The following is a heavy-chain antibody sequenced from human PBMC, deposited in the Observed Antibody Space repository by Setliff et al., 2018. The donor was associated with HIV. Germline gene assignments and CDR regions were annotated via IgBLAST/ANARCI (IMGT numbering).Heavy chain of an antibody. CDR3: ASLRTGAAYFFDH. CDR2: IRSKVYGGTI. J-gene: IGHJ4*02. V-gene: IGHV3-49*04. D-gene: IGHD7-27*01. Sequence: GGSLRLSCTISGVTFGDSSMGWVRQAPGKGPEWVAFIRSKVYGGTIEYAASVTDRFTISRDDSKSIAYLQMNSLKTEDTATYYCASLRTGAAYFFDHWGQGTLVTVSS. CDR1: GVTFGDSS.